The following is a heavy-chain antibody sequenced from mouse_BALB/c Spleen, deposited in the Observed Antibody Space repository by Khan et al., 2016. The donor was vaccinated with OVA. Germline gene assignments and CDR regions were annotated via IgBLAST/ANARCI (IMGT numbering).Heavy chain of an antibody. Sequence: QVQLKESGAELAKPGASVKMSCKASGYTFTTYWMPWVKQRPGQGLEWIGYINPTSGYTDYNDKFKDRATLSADKSSSTVYMQLNSLTSEDSAVYYCTRDRIDYWGQGTTLTVSS. CDR1: GYTFTTYW. J-gene: IGHJ2*01. CDR3: TRDRIDY. V-gene: IGHV1-7*01. CDR2: INPTSGYT.